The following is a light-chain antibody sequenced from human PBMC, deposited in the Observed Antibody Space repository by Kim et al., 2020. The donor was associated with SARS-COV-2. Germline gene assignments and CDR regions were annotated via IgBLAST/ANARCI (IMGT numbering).Light chain of an antibody. CDR1: ALPKQY. V-gene: IGLV3-25*03. Sequence: VSPGQTARSTCSGDALPKQYAYWYQQKPGQAPVLLIYKDSERPSGIPERCSGSSSGTTVTLTISGGQAEDESDYYCQSADSSGTWVFGGGTQLTVL. CDR3: QSADSSGTWV. CDR2: KDS. J-gene: IGLJ3*02.